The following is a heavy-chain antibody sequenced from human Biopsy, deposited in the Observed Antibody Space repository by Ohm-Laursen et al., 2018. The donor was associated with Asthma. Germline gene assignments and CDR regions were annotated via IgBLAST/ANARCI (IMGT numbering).Heavy chain of an antibody. V-gene: IGHV4-31*03. D-gene: IGHD3-22*01. CDR1: GDSITSGGCC. CDR3: ARIPRRSGSYFVDH. J-gene: IGHJ4*02. Sequence: SQTLSLTCTVSGDSITSGGCCWNWIRQHPGKGLEWIGYIHHSGTSYFNPSLKSRVSFSRDTSKNQFSLRLSSVTAADTAMYYCARIPRRSGSYFVDHWGQGTLVIVSS. CDR2: IHHSGTS.